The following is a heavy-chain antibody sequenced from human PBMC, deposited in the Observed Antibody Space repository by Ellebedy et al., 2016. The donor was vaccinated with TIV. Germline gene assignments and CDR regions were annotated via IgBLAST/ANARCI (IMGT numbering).Heavy chain of an antibody. CDR1: GGSITAYY. Sequence: MPSETLSLTCTVSGGSITAYYWGWIRQPAGKRLEWIGRIYTSGTTNYSPSLKSRVTLSLDTSKNQFSLKLSSVTAADTAIYYCARERPGTYYFDYWGQGTLVTVSS. CDR3: ARERPGTYYFDY. D-gene: IGHD3-10*01. J-gene: IGHJ4*02. V-gene: IGHV4-4*07. CDR2: IYTSGTT.